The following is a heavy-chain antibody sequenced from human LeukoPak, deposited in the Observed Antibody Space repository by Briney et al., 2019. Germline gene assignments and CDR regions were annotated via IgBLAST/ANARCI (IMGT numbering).Heavy chain of an antibody. D-gene: IGHD2-15*01. Sequence: ASVKVSCKASGYTFTNYGISWVRQAPGQGLEWMGWISTYNGNTNYAQKLQGRVTMTTDTSTSTSYMELRSLGSDDTAVYYCARRLYCGGGSCYDPLGYWGQGTLVTVSS. CDR1: GYTFTNYG. CDR3: ARRLYCGGGSCYDPLGY. CDR2: ISTYNGNT. J-gene: IGHJ4*02. V-gene: IGHV1-18*01.